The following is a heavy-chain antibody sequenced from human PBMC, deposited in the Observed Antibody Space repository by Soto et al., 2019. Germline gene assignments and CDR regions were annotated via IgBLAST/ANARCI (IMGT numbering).Heavy chain of an antibody. CDR2: IYPGDPDT. D-gene: IGHD3-10*01. CDR1: GYSFTNYW. CDR3: ARKQDGFGR. J-gene: IGHJ4*02. V-gene: IGHV5-51*01. Sequence: PGLPLQIPNKGSGYSFTNYWIGWVRQMPGKGLEWMGIIYPGDPDTRYSPSFQGQVSISADKSISTAYLQWSSLKASDTAMYYCARKQDGFGRWGQGTLVTVSS.